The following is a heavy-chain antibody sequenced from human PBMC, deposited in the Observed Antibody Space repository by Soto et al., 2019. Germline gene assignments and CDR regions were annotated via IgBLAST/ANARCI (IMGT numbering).Heavy chain of an antibody. D-gene: IGHD6-19*01. Sequence: SETLSLRCTVSGGSISSGDYYWSWIRQPPGKGLEWIGYIYYSGSTYYNPSLKSRVTISVDTSKNQFSLKLSSVTAADTAVYYCARGGSGWYEEGDYWGQGTLVTVSS. V-gene: IGHV4-30-4*08. CDR1: GGSISSGDYY. CDR3: ARGGSGWYEEGDY. J-gene: IGHJ4*02. CDR2: IYYSGST.